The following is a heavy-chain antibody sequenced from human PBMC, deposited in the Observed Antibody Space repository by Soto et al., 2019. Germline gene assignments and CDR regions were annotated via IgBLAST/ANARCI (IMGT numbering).Heavy chain of an antibody. D-gene: IGHD3-9*01. CDR2: IYSSGTT. J-gene: IGHJ4*02. CDR1: GFTFSDHQ. Sequence: EVQLVESGGGLIQPGGSLRLSCAASGFTFSDHQMNWVRQAPGRGLEWVSVIYSSGTTYYGDSVKGRFTISRDNSKNTLYLQMNSLRTEDTALYYCARAGSPFHSDSTGYWGFDYWGQRTLVTVSS. CDR3: ARAGSPFHSDSTGYWGFDY. V-gene: IGHV3-53*01.